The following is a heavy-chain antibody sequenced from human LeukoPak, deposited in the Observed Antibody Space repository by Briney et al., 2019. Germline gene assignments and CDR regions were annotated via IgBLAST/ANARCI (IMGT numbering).Heavy chain of an antibody. Sequence: PGGSLRLSCAASGFTFSGSAMHWVRQASGKGLEWVGRIRSKANSYATAYAASVKGRFTISRDDSKNTAYLEMNSLKTEDTAVYYCTRGVLDYRDAYDFWGQGTMVTVSS. CDR1: GFTFSGSA. V-gene: IGHV3-73*01. J-gene: IGHJ3*01. CDR3: TRGVLDYRDAYDF. D-gene: IGHD3/OR15-3a*01. CDR2: IRSKANSYAT.